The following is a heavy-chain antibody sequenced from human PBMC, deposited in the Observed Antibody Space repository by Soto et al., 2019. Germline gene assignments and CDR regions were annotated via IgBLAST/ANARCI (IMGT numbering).Heavy chain of an antibody. Sequence: PETLSLTCSVYGGSFRGHSWTWSRQSPGKGLEWIGDINHSGRVNYSPSLKSRVTISLDTSKNQFSLTLSAVTAADTAMYYCSTRAYDTNGYYRFDPWGQGNLVTVSS. CDR3: STRAYDTNGYYRFDP. CDR1: GGSFRGHS. V-gene: IGHV4-34*01. D-gene: IGHD3-22*01. J-gene: IGHJ5*01. CDR2: INHSGRV.